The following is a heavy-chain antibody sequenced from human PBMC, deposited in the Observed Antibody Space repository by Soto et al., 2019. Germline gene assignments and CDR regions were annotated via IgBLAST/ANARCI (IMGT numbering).Heavy chain of an antibody. J-gene: IGHJ5*02. V-gene: IGHV1-69*13. CDR2: IIPIFGTA. D-gene: IGHD1-7*01. CDR3: ARDLAGTIGHWFDP. CDR1: GGTFSSYA. Sequence: SVKVSCKASGGTFSSYAISWVRQAPGRGLEWMGGIIPIFGTANYAQKFQGRVTITADESTSTAYMELSSLRSEDTAVYYRARDLAGTIGHWFDPWGQGTLVTVSS.